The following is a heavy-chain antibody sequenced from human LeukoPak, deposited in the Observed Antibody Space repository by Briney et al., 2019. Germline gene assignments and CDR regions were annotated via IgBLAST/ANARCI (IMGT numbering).Heavy chain of an antibody. D-gene: IGHD4-17*01. Sequence: GGSLRLSCAASGFTFSSYGMHWVRQAPGKGLEWVAFIRHDGSNKYYADSVKGRFTISRDNSKNTLYLQMNSLRAEDTAVYYCAKDPRSYGDYVWWFDPWGQGTLVTVSS. J-gene: IGHJ5*02. CDR2: IRHDGSNK. CDR3: AKDPRSYGDYVWWFDP. CDR1: GFTFSSYG. V-gene: IGHV3-30*02.